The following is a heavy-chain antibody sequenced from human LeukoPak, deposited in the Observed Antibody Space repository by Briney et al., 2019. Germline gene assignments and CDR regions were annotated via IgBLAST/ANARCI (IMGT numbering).Heavy chain of an antibody. CDR3: ARHPISSRWHPDYYYGMDV. V-gene: IGHV5-51*01. J-gene: IGHJ6*02. Sequence: GESLKISCQGSGYSFTSYWIGWVRQMPGKGLEWMGIIYPGDSDTRYSPSFQGQVTISADKSISTAYLQWSSLKASDTAMYYCARHPISSRWHPDYYYGMDVWGQGTTVTVSS. CDR1: GYSFTSYW. CDR2: IYPGDSDT. D-gene: IGHD6-13*01.